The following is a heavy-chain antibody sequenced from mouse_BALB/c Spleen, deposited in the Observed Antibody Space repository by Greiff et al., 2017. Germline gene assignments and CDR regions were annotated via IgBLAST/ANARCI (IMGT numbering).Heavy chain of an antibody. J-gene: IGHJ3*01. D-gene: IGHD1-1*01. V-gene: IGHV2-9*02. CDR3: AREGYGSSWGFAY. Sequence: VQLVESGPGLVAPSQSLSITCTVSGFSLTSYGVHWVRQPPGKGLEWLGVIWAGGSTNYNSALMSRLSISKDNSKSQVFLKMNSLQTDDTAMYYCAREGYGSSWGFAYWGQGTLVTVSA. CDR1: GFSLTSYG. CDR2: IWAGGST.